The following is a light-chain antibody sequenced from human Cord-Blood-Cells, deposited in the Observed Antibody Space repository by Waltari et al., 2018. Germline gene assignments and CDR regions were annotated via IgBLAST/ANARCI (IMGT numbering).Light chain of an antibody. J-gene: IGLJ1*01. CDR1: RSDGGGYNY. V-gene: IGLV2-14*01. Sequence: QSALTQPASVSASPGQSITISCTGSRSDGGGYNYFSWYQQHPGKAPKLMIYDVSNRPSGVSNRFSGSKSGNTASLTISGLQAEDEADYYCSSYTSSSTYVFGTGTKVTVL. CDR2: DVS. CDR3: SSYTSSSTYV.